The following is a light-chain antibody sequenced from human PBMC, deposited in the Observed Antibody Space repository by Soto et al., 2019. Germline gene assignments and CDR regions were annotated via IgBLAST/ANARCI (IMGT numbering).Light chain of an antibody. J-gene: IGLJ1*01. CDR3: SSYTRSSTLA. CDR1: SSDVGGYNY. V-gene: IGLV2-14*03. Sequence: QSVLTQPASVSGSPGQSITISCTGTSSDVGGYNYVSWYQHHPGKAPKLMVYDVSNRPSGVSSRFSGSKSGSTAPLTISGLQPEDEADYYCSSYTRSSTLAFGTGTKVTVL. CDR2: DVS.